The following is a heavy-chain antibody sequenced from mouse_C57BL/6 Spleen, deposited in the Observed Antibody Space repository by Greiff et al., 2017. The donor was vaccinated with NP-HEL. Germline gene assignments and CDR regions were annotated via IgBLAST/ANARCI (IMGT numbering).Heavy chain of an antibody. CDR3: ARRYYSNLYYFDY. D-gene: IGHD2-5*01. CDR1: GFTFSSYG. V-gene: IGHV5-6*01. CDR2: ISSGGSYT. Sequence: EVQGVESGGDLVKPGGSLKLSCAASGFTFSSYGMSWVRQTPDKRLEWVATISSGGSYTYYPDSVKGRFTISRDNAKNTLYLQMSSLKSEDTAMYYCARRYYSNLYYFDYWGQGTTLTVSS. J-gene: IGHJ2*01.